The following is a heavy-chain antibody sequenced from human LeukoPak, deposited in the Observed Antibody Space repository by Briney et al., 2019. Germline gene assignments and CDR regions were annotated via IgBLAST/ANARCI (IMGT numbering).Heavy chain of an antibody. CDR1: GGSISSSSYC. V-gene: IGHV4-39*07. CDR2: IYYSGST. CDR3: AKDIVVVVAATSATPDY. J-gene: IGHJ4*02. Sequence: PSETLSLTCTVSGGSISSSSYCWGWIRQPPGKGLEWIGSIYYSGSTYYNPSLKSRVTISVDTSKNQFSLKLSSVTAADTAVYYCAKDIVVVVAATSATPDYWGQGTLVTVSS. D-gene: IGHD2-15*01.